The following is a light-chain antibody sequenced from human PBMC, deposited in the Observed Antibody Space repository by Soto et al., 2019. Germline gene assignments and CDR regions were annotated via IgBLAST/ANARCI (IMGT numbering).Light chain of an antibody. CDR3: QQYNIYSPT. CDR2: KAS. CDR1: QSISTW. Sequence: DIQMTQSPSTLSASGGDRVTITCRASQSISTWLAWYQQEPGKAPKLLIHKASSLQSGLPSRFSGSGSGTDFTRTISSLHPDDFATYYCQQYNIYSPTFGQGTRLASK. V-gene: IGKV1-5*03. J-gene: IGKJ1*01.